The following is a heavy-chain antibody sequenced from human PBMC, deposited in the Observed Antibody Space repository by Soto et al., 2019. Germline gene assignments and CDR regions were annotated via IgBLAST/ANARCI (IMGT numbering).Heavy chain of an antibody. CDR2: ISWNSGSI. D-gene: IGHD2-15*01. CDR3: AKDGMVAAGGYYYYYYMDV. V-gene: IGHV3-9*01. J-gene: IGHJ6*03. CDR1: GFTFDDYA. Sequence: GGSLRLSCAASGFTFDDYAMHWVRQAPGKGLEWVSGISWNSGSIGYADSVKGRFTISRDNAKNSLYLQMNSLRAEDTALYYCAKDGMVAAGGYYYYYYMDVWGKGTTVTVSS.